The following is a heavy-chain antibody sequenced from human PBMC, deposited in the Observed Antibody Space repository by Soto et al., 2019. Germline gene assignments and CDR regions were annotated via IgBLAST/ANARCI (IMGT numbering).Heavy chain of an antibody. CDR3: VRDSPIGSTFSGYDGIDY. D-gene: IGHD5-12*01. V-gene: IGHV1-69*06. Sequence: SVKLSCKASGGTFISYAISLVRQAPRQGLEWMGGIIPIFGTANYAQKFQGRVTITADKSTGTAYMELNSLRSEDTAVYYCVRDSPIGSTFSGYDGIDYWGQGTLVTVSS. J-gene: IGHJ4*02. CDR2: IIPIFGTA. CDR1: GGTFISYA.